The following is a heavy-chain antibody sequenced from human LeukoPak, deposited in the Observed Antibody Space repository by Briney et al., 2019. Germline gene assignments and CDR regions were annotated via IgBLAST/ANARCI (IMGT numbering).Heavy chain of an antibody. CDR2: IIPIFGTA. Sequence: SVKVSCKASGGTFSSYAISWVRQAPGQGLEWMGGIIPIFGTANYAQRFQGRVTITADESTSTAYMELSSLRSEGTAVYYCARDSGSYSGYDNFDYWGQGTLVTVSS. CDR3: ARDSGSYSGYDNFDY. V-gene: IGHV1-69*01. D-gene: IGHD5-12*01. J-gene: IGHJ4*02. CDR1: GGTFSSYA.